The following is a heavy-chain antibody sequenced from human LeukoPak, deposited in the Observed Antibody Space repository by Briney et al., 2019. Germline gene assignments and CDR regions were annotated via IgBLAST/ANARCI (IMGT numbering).Heavy chain of an antibody. Sequence: SVKVSCKASGGTFSSYAISWVRQAPGQGLEWMGGIIPIFGTANYAQKFQGRVTITTDESTSTAYMELSSLRSEDTAVYYCATEGHYYDSSGYNTFDYWGQGTLVTVSS. CDR2: IIPIFGTA. D-gene: IGHD3-22*01. V-gene: IGHV1-69*05. J-gene: IGHJ4*02. CDR1: GGTFSSYA. CDR3: ATEGHYYDSSGYNTFDY.